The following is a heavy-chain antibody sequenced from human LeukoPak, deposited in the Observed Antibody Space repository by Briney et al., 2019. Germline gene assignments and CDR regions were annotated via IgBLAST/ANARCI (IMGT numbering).Heavy chain of an antibody. CDR3: VREGLRPYFDY. CDR1: GFTFNTYP. Sequence: GGSLRLSCAASGFTFNTYPMSWVRQAPGKGLEWVSAITGSGSNTYYADSVKGRFTISRDNSKNTLYLLTNSLRGEDTAVYYCVREGLRPYFDYWGQGTLVTVSS. V-gene: IGHV3-23*01. CDR2: ITGSGSNT. J-gene: IGHJ4*02.